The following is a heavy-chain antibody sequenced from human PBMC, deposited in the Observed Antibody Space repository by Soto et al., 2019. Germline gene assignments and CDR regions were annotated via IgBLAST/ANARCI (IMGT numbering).Heavy chain of an antibody. CDR3: ANSVAAREPFDY. V-gene: IGHV3-23*01. Sequence: GGSLRLSYAASGFTFSSYAMSWVRQAPGKGPEWVSAISGSGGSTYYADSVKGRFTISRDNSKNTLYLQMNSLRAEDTAVYYCANSVAAREPFDYWGQGTLVTVSS. D-gene: IGHD3-10*01. J-gene: IGHJ4*02. CDR2: ISGSGGST. CDR1: GFTFSSYA.